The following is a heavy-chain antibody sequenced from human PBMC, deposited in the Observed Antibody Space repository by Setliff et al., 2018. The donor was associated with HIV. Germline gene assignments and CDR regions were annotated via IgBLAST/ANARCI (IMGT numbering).Heavy chain of an antibody. Sequence: GASVKVSCKASGYTFSNYAMHWVRQAPGQRLEWMGWINAGNGNTKYSRKFQGRVTITRDTSASTAYMELSSLRSEDTAIYYCARESEWALDYGNIGRPYYFDYWGQGTLVTVSS. CDR1: GYTFSNYA. V-gene: IGHV1-3*01. J-gene: IGHJ4*02. CDR3: ARESEWALDYGNIGRPYYFDY. D-gene: IGHD3-22*01. CDR2: INAGNGNT.